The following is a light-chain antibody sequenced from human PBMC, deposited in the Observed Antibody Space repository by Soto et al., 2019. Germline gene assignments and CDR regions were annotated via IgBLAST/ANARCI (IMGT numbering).Light chain of an antibody. V-gene: IGLV1-40*01. CDR1: SSNIGAGYE. CDR3: QSYDSSLSVV. J-gene: IGLJ2*01. Sequence: QSVLTQPTSVSGVPGQRVTISCTGSSSNIGAGYEIHWYQQLPGTAPKLLIYGSYNRPFGVPDRFSGSKSGTSASLAITGLQPEDEADYFCQSYDSSLSVVFGGGTKLTVL. CDR2: GSY.